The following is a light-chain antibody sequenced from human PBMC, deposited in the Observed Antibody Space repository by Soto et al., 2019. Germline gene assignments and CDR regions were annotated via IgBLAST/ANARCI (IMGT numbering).Light chain of an antibody. CDR2: KDS. CDR3: QSADSTYVV. J-gene: IGLJ2*01. V-gene: IGLV3-25*03. Sequence: SYELTQPPSVSVSPGQTARITCSGDALPKQYAYWYQQKRGQAPVLVIYKDSERPSGIPERFSGSSSGTTVTLTISGVQAEDEADYYCQSADSTYVVFGGGTKLTVL. CDR1: ALPKQY.